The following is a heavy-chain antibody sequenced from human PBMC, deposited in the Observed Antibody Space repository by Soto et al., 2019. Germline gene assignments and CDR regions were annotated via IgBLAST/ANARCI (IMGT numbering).Heavy chain of an antibody. V-gene: IGHV3-74*01. D-gene: IGHD6-13*01. CDR2: INSDGSST. CDR1: GFTFSSYW. J-gene: IGHJ6*02. CDR3: AREGIAAAGGNPYYYYGMDV. Sequence: EVQLVESGGGLVQPGGSLRLSCAASGFTFSSYWMHWVRQAPGKGLVWVSRINSDGSSTSYADSVKGRFTISRDNAKNTLYMQMNSLRAEDTAVYYCAREGIAAAGGNPYYYYGMDVWGQGTTVTVSS.